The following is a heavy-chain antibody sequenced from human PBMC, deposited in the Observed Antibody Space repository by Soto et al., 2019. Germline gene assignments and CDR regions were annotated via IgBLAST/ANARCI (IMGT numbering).Heavy chain of an antibody. J-gene: IGHJ3*02. CDR1: GGTLSSYT. Sequence: GASVKVSCKASGGTLSSYTISWVRQAPGQGLEWMGRIIPILGIANYAQKFQGRVTITADKSTSTAYMELSSLRSEDTAVYYCAREGDPRAFDIWGQGTMVTVS. V-gene: IGHV1-69*04. D-gene: IGHD2-21*02. CDR2: IIPILGIA. CDR3: AREGDPRAFDI.